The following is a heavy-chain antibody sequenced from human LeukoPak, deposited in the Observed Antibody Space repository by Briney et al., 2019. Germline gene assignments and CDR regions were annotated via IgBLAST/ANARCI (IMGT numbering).Heavy chain of an antibody. Sequence: PSETLSLTCAVYGGSFSGYYWGWIRQPPGKGLEWIGEINHSGSTNYNPSLKSRVTISVDTSKNQFSLKLSSVTAADTAVYYCAKRYCSSTSCPSSFDYWGQGTLVTVSS. J-gene: IGHJ4*02. CDR1: GGSFSGYY. CDR3: AKRYCSSTSCPSSFDY. CDR2: INHSGST. D-gene: IGHD2-2*01. V-gene: IGHV4-34*01.